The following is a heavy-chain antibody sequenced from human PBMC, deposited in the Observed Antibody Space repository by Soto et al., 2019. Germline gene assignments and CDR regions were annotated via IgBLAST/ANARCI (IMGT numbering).Heavy chain of an antibody. J-gene: IGHJ5*02. D-gene: IGHD6-19*01. CDR1: GYTFTDYY. Sequence: QVRLVQSGAEVKKPGASVKVSCKASGYTFTDYYMHWVRQAPGQGLEWMGIISPCGGSTYAQKFQGRVTVTRDTSTSTVYMELSSLRSEDTAVYYCARDGSSDWLTWFDPWGQGTLVTVSS. CDR2: ISPCGGST. CDR3: ARDGSSDWLTWFDP. V-gene: IGHV1-46*01.